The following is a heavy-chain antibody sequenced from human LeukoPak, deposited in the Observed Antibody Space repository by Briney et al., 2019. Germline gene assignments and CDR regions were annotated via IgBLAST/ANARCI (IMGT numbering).Heavy chain of an antibody. CDR3: AKDLIL. CDR2: INSGNTYI. CDR1: GFTFSRYT. Sequence: EGSLRFSCAASGFTFSRYTMNWVRRDSGKGLEWVSLINSGNTYIHYADSVKGRFTISRDNSKNTLYLQMFSLRPEDTAVYFCAKDLILWGQGTVVTVSS. V-gene: IGHV3-21*01. J-gene: IGHJ3*01.